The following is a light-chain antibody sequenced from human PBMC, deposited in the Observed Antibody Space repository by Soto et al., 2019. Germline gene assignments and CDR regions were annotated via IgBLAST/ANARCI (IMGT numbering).Light chain of an antibody. CDR3: QQRSNWPPS. Sequence: ETVLTQSPPTLSLSPGEGATLSCRASQSVSKYLAWYQQKPGQAPRLLIYDASTRATGIPARFSGSGSGTDFTLTISSLEPEDFAVDYCQQRSNWPPSFGGGTKVEIK. J-gene: IGKJ4*01. V-gene: IGKV3-11*01. CDR2: DAS. CDR1: QSVSKY.